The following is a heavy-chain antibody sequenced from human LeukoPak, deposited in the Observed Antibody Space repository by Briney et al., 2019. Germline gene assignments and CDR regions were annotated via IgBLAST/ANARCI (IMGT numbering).Heavy chain of an antibody. V-gene: IGHV4-59*11. CDR1: GGSISSHY. CDR2: IYFSGST. Sequence: SETLSLTCTVSGGSISSHYWSWIRQPPGKGLEWIGYIYFSGSTNYNPSLKSRVTISVDTSKNQFSLKLSSVTAADTAVYYCARAPDSGSYSYYFDYWGQGTLVTVSS. D-gene: IGHD1-26*01. J-gene: IGHJ4*02. CDR3: ARAPDSGSYSYYFDY.